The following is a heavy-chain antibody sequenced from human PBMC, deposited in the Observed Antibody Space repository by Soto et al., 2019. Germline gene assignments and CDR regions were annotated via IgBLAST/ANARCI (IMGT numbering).Heavy chain of an antibody. CDR3: ARTREMATSWPVGEHDAFDI. J-gene: IGHJ3*02. V-gene: IGHV4-39*01. Sequence: QLQLQESGPGLVKPSETLSLTCTVSGGSISSSSYYWGWIRQPPGKGLEWIGSIYYSGSTYYNPSLKSRVTISVDTSKNQFSLKLSSVTAADTAVYYCARTREMATSWPVGEHDAFDIWGQGTMVTVSS. D-gene: IGHD5-12*01. CDR2: IYYSGST. CDR1: GGSISSSSYY.